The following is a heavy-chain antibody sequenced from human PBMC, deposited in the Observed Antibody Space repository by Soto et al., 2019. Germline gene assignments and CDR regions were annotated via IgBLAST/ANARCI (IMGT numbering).Heavy chain of an antibody. CDR1: GFTFSGSA. Sequence: PGGSLRLSCAASGFTFSGSAMHWVRQASGKGLEWVGRIRSKANSYATAYAASVKGRFTISRDDSKNTAYLQMNSLKTEDTAVYYCTRPLQWLAPGDAFDIWGQGTMVTVSS. V-gene: IGHV3-73*01. J-gene: IGHJ3*02. D-gene: IGHD6-19*01. CDR3: TRPLQWLAPGDAFDI. CDR2: IRSKANSYAT.